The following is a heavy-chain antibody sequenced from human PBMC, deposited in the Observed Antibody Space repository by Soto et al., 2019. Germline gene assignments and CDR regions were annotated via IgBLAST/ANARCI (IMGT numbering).Heavy chain of an antibody. J-gene: IGHJ4*02. V-gene: IGHV4-59*08. D-gene: IGHD3-10*01. Sequence: ASETLSLTCTVSGGSISSYYWSWIRQPPGKGLERIGYIYYSGSTNYNPSLKSRVTISVDTSKNQFSLKLNSMTAADTAVYYCARHNYGSGSTYFDYWGQGTLVTVSS. CDR1: GGSISSYY. CDR3: ARHNYGSGSTYFDY. CDR2: IYYSGST.